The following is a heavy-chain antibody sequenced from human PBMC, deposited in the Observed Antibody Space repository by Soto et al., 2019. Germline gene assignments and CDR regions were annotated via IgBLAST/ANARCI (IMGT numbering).Heavy chain of an antibody. CDR2: INLISGGT. Sequence: QVQLVQSGAEVKKPGASVKVSCKASGYTFTGYYMHWVRQAPGQGLEWMGWINLISGGTNYAQKFQGWVNMTKDTANSTAYMELSRLRSDDTAVYYCARAGGGYDILTGYYPRNDPFDYWGQGTLVTVSS. J-gene: IGHJ4*02. D-gene: IGHD3-9*01. V-gene: IGHV1-2*04. CDR3: ARAGGGYDILTGYYPRNDPFDY. CDR1: GYTFTGYY.